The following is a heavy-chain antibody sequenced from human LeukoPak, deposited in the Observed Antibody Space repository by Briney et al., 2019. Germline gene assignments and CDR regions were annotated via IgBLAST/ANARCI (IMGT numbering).Heavy chain of an antibody. J-gene: IGHJ6*02. CDR3: TRDREYYGMDV. CDR1: GGSISSYY. V-gene: IGHV4-59*01. CDR2: IYYSGST. Sequence: SSETLSLTCTVSGGSISSYYWSWIRQPPGKGLEWVGYIYYSGSTNYNPSLKSRVTISVDTSKNQFSLKLSSVTAADTAVYYCTRDREYYGMDVWGQGTTVTV.